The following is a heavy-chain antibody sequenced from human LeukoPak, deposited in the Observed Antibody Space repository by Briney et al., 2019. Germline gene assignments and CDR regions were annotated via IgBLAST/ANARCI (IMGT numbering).Heavy chain of an antibody. V-gene: IGHV2-5*02. CDR1: GLSPSTTGVG. Sequence: RKSGPTLSNPTQTLTLTCSFSGLSPSTTGVGVGWIRQPPGKALEWLAVIYWDDDERYSPSLKRRLTITKDTSKNQVVLTMTNMDPVDTATYYCAHSCGGGNSAYFDYWGQGTLVTVSS. D-gene: IGHD4-23*01. CDR3: AHSCGGGNSAYFDY. J-gene: IGHJ4*02. CDR2: IYWDDDE.